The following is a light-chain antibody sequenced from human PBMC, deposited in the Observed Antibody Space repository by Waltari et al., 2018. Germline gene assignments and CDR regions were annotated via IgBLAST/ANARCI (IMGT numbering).Light chain of an antibody. CDR1: QSISNY. J-gene: IGKJ1*01. CDR3: QQRSNWPTWT. CDR2: DSS. Sequence: EIVLTQSPATLSLSPGERATLSCRASQSISNYLAWYQQKPGQAPRLLIYDSSNRATGIPARFSGSGSGTDFTLTISSLEPEDVAVYYCQQRSNWPTWTFGQGTKVEIK. V-gene: IGKV3-11*01.